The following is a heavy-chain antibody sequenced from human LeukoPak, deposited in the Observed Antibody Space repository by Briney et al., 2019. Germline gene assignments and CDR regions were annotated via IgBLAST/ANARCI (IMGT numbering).Heavy chain of an antibody. Sequence: PGGSLRLSCAASGFTVSSSYMSWVRQAPGKGLEWVSIISSAGTTYYADSVKGRFTISRDNSKNTVYLQVNSLRDEDTAVYYCARDLEAANTYYFDYWGQGTMVTSPQ. J-gene: IGHJ4*02. CDR3: ARDLEAANTYYFDY. CDR2: ISSAGTT. V-gene: IGHV3-66*01. D-gene: IGHD6-13*01. CDR1: GFTVSSSY.